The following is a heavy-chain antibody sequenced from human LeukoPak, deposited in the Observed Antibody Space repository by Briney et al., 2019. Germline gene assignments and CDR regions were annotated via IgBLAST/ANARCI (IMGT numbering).Heavy chain of an antibody. D-gene: IGHD3-9*01. CDR2: IFYSGTT. J-gene: IGHJ6*02. Sequence: SETLSLTCTVSGGSISSSYWSWVRQPPGKGLEWIGYIFYSGTTNYNPSLRSRATISGDTSKNQFSLKLSSVTAADTAVYYCARTPIRYFDWLLEDYYYYGMDVWGQGTTVTVSS. CDR3: ARTPIRYFDWLLEDYYYYGMDV. V-gene: IGHV4-59*08. CDR1: GGSISSSY.